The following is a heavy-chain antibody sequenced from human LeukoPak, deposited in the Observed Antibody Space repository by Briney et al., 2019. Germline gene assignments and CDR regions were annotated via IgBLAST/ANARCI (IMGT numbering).Heavy chain of an antibody. Sequence: GGSLRLFCAASGFTFDDYAMHWVRQAPGKGLEWVSGISWNSGSIGYADSVKGRFTISRDNAKNSLYLQMNSLRAEDTALYYCATLEMATRSFDYWGQGTLVTVSS. V-gene: IGHV3-9*01. CDR2: ISWNSGSI. J-gene: IGHJ4*02. CDR3: ATLEMATRSFDY. D-gene: IGHD5-24*01. CDR1: GFTFDDYA.